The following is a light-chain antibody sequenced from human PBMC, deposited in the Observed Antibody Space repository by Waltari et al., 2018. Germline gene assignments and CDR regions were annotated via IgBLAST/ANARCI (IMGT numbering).Light chain of an antibody. V-gene: IGLV2-23*03. CDR2: EGN. CDR3: CSYVTSRTFV. Sequence: HSALTQAASVSGSPGQSITISCTGFRSDVESYNLVSWYHKHPGKGPKLLLYEGNKRPSGVSNRFSGSKSGDTASLTISGLQAEDEADYYCCSYVTSRTFVFGGGTKLTVL. J-gene: IGLJ2*01. CDR1: RSDVESYNL.